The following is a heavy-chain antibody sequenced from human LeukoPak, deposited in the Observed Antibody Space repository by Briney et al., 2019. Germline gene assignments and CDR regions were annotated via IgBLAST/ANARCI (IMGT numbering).Heavy chain of an antibody. CDR3: AKVNSESVAGSPPPDY. Sequence: GGSLRLSCAASGFTFSSYGMHWVRQAPGKGLEWVAVISYDGSNKYYADSVKGRFTISRDNSKNTLYPQMNSLRAEDTAVYYCAKVNSESVAGSPPPDYWGQGTLVTVSS. J-gene: IGHJ4*02. CDR2: ISYDGSNK. CDR1: GFTFSSYG. V-gene: IGHV3-30*18. D-gene: IGHD6-19*01.